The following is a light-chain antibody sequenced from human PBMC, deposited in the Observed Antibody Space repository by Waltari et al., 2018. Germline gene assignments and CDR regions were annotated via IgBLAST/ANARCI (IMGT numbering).Light chain of an antibody. CDR3: QQYNSYPYT. J-gene: IGKJ2*01. CDR1: QSINKW. V-gene: IGKV1-5*03. CDR2: RAS. Sequence: DIQVTQSPSTLSASVGDSVTITCRTSQSINKWVSWYRQKPGKTPKLLIYRASSLESGVPSRFRGSGSATEFTLSISGLQPDDVATYYCQQYNSYPYTFGQGTKVEI.